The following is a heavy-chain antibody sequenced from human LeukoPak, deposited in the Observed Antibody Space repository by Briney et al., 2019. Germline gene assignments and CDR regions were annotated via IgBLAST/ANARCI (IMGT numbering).Heavy chain of an antibody. J-gene: IGHJ4*02. CDR1: GFTFSNYW. CDR2: INQDGSEK. D-gene: IGHD5-18*01. CDR3: AKDRGYSYGYPYFDY. V-gene: IGHV3-7*01. Sequence: GGSLRLSCAASGFTFSNYWMSWVRQAPGKGLEWVANINQDGSEKCYVDSVKGRFTISRDNAKNSLYLQMNSLRAEDTAVYYCAKDRGYSYGYPYFDYWGQGTLVTVSS.